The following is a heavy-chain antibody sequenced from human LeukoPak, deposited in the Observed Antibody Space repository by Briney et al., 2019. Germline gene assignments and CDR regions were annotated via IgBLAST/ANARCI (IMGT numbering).Heavy chain of an antibody. V-gene: IGHV3-23*01. J-gene: IGHJ3*02. CDR3: AKDHPRIAVADDAFDI. Sequence: GSLRLSCAASGFTFSSYAMSWVRQAPGKGLEWVSAISGSGGSTYYADSVKGRFTISRDNSKNTLYLQMNSLRAEDTAVYYCAKDHPRIAVADDAFDIWGQGTMVTVSS. CDR1: GFTFSSYA. D-gene: IGHD6-19*01. CDR2: ISGSGGST.